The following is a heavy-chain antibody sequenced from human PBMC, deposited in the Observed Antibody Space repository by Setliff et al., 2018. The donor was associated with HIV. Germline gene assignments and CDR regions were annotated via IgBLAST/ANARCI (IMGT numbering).Heavy chain of an antibody. D-gene: IGHD2-15*01. J-gene: IGHJ5*02. V-gene: IGHV1-24*01. CDR1: GYTLTELS. Sequence: ASVKVSCKVSGYTLTELSMHWVRQAPGKGLEWIGGFDPEDGETIYAQKFQGRVTMTEDTSTDTAYMELSSLRSEDTAVYYCATGRGYCSGGSCYSFRISISWFDPWGQGTLVTVSS. CDR2: FDPEDGET. CDR3: ATGRGYCSGGSCYSFRISISWFDP.